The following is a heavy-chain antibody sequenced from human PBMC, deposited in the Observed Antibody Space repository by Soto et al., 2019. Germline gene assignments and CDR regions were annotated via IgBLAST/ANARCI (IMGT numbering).Heavy chain of an antibody. J-gene: IGHJ4*02. CDR2: ISWNSNTI. Sequence: PGGSLRLSCAASGFTFDDYAMYWVRQAPGKGLEWVSSISWNSNTIGYADSVKGRFTISRDNAKNSLFLQMNSLRAEDTALYYCAKDASASGYSSGPFDSWGQGTLVTVSS. CDR3: AKDASASGYSSGPFDS. D-gene: IGHD5-18*01. V-gene: IGHV3-9*01. CDR1: GFTFDDYA.